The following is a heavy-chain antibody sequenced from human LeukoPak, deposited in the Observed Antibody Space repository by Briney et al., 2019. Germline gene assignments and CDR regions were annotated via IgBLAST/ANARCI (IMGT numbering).Heavy chain of an antibody. CDR2: IYYSGST. Sequence: SETLSLTCAVYGGSFSGYYWSWIRQPPGKGLEWIGYIYYSGSTNYNPSLKSRVAISVDTSKNQFSLKLSSVTAADTAVYYCARGNYGDSPDYWGQGTLVTVSS. J-gene: IGHJ4*02. D-gene: IGHD4-17*01. V-gene: IGHV4-59*01. CDR3: ARGNYGDSPDY. CDR1: GGSFSGYY.